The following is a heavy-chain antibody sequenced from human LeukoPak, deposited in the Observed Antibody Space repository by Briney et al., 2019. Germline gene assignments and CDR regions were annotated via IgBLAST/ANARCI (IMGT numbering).Heavy chain of an antibody. V-gene: IGHV3-11*04. CDR1: GFTFSDYY. CDR3: ARDHQGSYDFWSGYHTTYYYYMDV. Sequence: GGSLRLSCAASGFTFSDYYMSWIRQAPGKGLEWVSYISSSGSTIYCADSVKGRFTISRDNAKNSLYLQMNSLRAEDTAVYYCARDHQGSYDFWSGYHTTYYYYMDVWGKGTTVTVSS. CDR2: ISSSGSTI. J-gene: IGHJ6*03. D-gene: IGHD3-3*01.